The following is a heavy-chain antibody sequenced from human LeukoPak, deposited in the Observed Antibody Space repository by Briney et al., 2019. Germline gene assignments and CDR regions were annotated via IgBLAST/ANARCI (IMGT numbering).Heavy chain of an antibody. CDR2: INHSGST. Sequence: PSETLSLTCAVYGGSFSGYYWSWIRQPPGKGLEGIGEINHSGSTNYNPSLKSRVTVSVDTSKNQFSLKLSSVTAADTAVYYCARGRAGYCSGGSCSRFDYWGQGTLVTVSS. CDR1: GGSFSGYY. V-gene: IGHV4-34*01. D-gene: IGHD2-15*01. CDR3: ARGRAGYCSGGSCSRFDY. J-gene: IGHJ4*02.